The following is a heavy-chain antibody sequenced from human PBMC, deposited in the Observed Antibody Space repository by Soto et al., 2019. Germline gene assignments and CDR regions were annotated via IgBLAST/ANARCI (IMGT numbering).Heavy chain of an antibody. J-gene: IGHJ4*01. V-gene: IGHV1-46*01. D-gene: IGHD6-6*01. CDR3: ARSIAARRTVDY. CDR1: GYMFTYYY. Sequence: ASVKVSCKASGYMFTYYYIHWVRQGPGQGLEWMGIINPNGGTTTYAQNFQGRVTMTRDTSITTAYMELSRLRSDDTAVYYCARSIAARRTVDYWGQGTLVTVSS. CDR2: INPNGGTT.